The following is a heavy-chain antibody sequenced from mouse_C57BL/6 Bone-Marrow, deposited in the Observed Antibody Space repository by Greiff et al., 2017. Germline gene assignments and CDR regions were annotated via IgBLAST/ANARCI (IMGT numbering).Heavy chain of an antibody. CDR3: ARWGSGTWFAD. D-gene: IGHD4-1*01. V-gene: IGHV1-18*01. CDR2: IHPNNGGT. Sequence: VQLQQSGPELVKPGASVKIPCKASGYTFTDYNMDWVKQSHGKSLEWIGVIHPNNGGTIYNQKFKSKATLTVDKSSSTAYMELRDLTSEYTAGYYCARWGSGTWFADWGQGTLVTVSA. J-gene: IGHJ3*01. CDR1: GYTFTDYN.